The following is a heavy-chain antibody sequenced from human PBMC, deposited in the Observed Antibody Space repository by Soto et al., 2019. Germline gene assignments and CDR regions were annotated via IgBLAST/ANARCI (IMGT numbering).Heavy chain of an antibody. V-gene: IGHV1-3*01. J-gene: IGHJ6*02. CDR3: ARGYCSGGSCYGGMDV. D-gene: IGHD2-15*01. CDR2: INAGNGNT. CDR1: GYTFTSYA. Sequence: ASVKVSCKASGYTFTSYAMHWVRQAPGQRLEWMGWINAGNGNTKYSQKFQGRVTMTRNTPISTAYMELSSLRSEDTAVYYCARGYCSGGSCYGGMDVWGQGTTVTVSS.